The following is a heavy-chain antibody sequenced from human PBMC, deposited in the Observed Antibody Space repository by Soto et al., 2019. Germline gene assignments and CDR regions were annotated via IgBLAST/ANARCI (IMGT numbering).Heavy chain of an antibody. Sequence: SETLSLTCAVYGGSFSGYYCSCIRQPPGKGLEWIGEINHSGSTNYNPSLKSRVTISVDTSKNQFSLKLSSVTAADTAVYYCARGPRDNSPNHGYYFDYWGQGTLVTVS. V-gene: IGHV4-34*01. D-gene: IGHD1-20*01. J-gene: IGHJ4*02. CDR2: INHSGST. CDR3: ARGPRDNSPNHGYYFDY. CDR1: GGSFSGYY.